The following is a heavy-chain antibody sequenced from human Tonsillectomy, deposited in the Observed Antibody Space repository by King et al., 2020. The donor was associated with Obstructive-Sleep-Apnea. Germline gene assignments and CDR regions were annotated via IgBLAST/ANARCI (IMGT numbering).Heavy chain of an antibody. Sequence: VQLVESGAEVRKPGASVKVSCKTSGYTFSSYYMNWVRQAPGQRLEWMGMINPSGGETRYTQKFKGRITLTRDTSTSTVYMELSSLKSEDTAVYYCARGSTVANRAISYGGQGTLVTVSS. D-gene: IGHD4-17*01. V-gene: IGHV1-46*01. CDR2: INPSGGET. J-gene: IGHJ4*02. CDR3: ARGSTVANRAISY. CDR1: GYTFSSYY.